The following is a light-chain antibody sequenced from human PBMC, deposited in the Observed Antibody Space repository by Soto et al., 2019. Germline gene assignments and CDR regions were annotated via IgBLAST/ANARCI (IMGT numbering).Light chain of an antibody. Sequence: EIVLTQSPGTLSLSPGERATLSCRASQSVSSSYFAWYQQKPGQAPRLLIYGASSRATGIPDRFSGSGSGTDFTLTISRLEPEDFAVYYCQQYGSSPGGTFGRGTKVEIK. J-gene: IGKJ1*01. V-gene: IGKV3-20*01. CDR2: GAS. CDR1: QSVSSSY. CDR3: QQYGSSPGGT.